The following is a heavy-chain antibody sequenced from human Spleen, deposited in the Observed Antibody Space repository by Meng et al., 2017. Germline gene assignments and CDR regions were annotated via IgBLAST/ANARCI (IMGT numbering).Heavy chain of an antibody. CDR2: INPNSGGT. CDR3: ARELYCSSTSCYASGGDY. J-gene: IGHJ4*02. V-gene: IGHV1-2*02. Sequence: ASVKVSCKPSGYNFPDYYMHWVRQAPGQGLEWMGWINPNSGGTNYAQKFQGRVTMTRDTSISTAYMELSRLRSDDTAVYYCARELYCSSTSCYASGGDYWGQGTLVTVSS. D-gene: IGHD2-2*01. CDR1: GYNFPDYY.